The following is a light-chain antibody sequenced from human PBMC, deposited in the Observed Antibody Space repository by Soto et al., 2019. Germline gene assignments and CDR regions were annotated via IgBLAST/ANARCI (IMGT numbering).Light chain of an antibody. CDR2: AAS. Sequence: DIQLTQSPSFLSASVGDRVTITCRASQGINSYLAWYQQKPGKVPKLLIYAASTLQSGVPSRFSGSGSGTEFTLTISSLQPEAFATYYCQKYNSAPRTFGQGTKVEIK. V-gene: IGKV1-9*01. CDR3: QKYNSAPRT. J-gene: IGKJ1*01. CDR1: QGINSY.